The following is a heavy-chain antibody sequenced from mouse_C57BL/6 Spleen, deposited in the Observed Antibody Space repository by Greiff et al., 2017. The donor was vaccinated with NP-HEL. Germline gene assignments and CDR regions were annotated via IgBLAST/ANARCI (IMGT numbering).Heavy chain of an antibody. J-gene: IGHJ4*01. CDR2: ISSGSSTI. D-gene: IGHD1-1*01. Sequence: EVHLVESGGGLVKPGGSLKLSCAASGFTFSDYGMHWVRQAPEKGLEWVAYISSGSSTIYYADTVKGRFTISRDNAKNTLFLQMTSLRSEDTAMYYCAREYYYGSSYDAMDYWGQGTSVTVSS. CDR3: AREYYYGSSYDAMDY. CDR1: GFTFSDYG. V-gene: IGHV5-17*01.